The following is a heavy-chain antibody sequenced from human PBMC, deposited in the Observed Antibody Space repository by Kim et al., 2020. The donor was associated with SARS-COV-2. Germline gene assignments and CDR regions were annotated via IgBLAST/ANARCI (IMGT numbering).Heavy chain of an antibody. CDR2: IWNDGSNE. V-gene: IGHV3-33*06. J-gene: IGHJ4*02. CDR3: AKGWGRDEDWLDY. D-gene: IGHD3-9*01. CDR1: GFTFSRYC. Sequence: GGSLRLSCAASGFTFSRYCFHWVRQAPGKGLEGVAIIWNDGSNENYADSVKGRFTISRDNSKNMLYLQMDSLRAEDTAVYYCAKGWGRDEDWLDYWGQGT.